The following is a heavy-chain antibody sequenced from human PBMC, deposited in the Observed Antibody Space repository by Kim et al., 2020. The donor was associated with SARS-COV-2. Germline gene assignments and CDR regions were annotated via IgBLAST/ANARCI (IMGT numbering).Heavy chain of an antibody. CDR2: IYYSGST. CDR3: ASVGKYTFFDY. D-gene: IGHD2-2*02. CDR1: GGSISSSSYY. Sequence: SETLSLTCTVSGGSISSSSYYWGWIRQPPGKGLEWIGSIYYSGSTYYNPSLKSRVTISVDTSKNQFSLKLSSVTAADTAVYYCASVGKYTFFDYWGQGTLVTVSS. V-gene: IGHV4-39*01. J-gene: IGHJ4*02.